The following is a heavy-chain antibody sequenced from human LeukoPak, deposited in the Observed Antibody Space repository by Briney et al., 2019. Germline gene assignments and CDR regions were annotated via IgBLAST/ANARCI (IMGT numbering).Heavy chain of an antibody. Sequence: PGGSLRLSCAASGFTFSRHWMSWVRQAPGKGLEWVANIKQDGSEKYYVDSVKGRFTISRDNAKNSLYLQMNSLRAEDTAVYYCARDPRGYYDSSGYGNWGQGTLVTVSS. CDR1: GFTFSRHW. J-gene: IGHJ4*02. V-gene: IGHV3-7*01. CDR3: ARDPRGYYDSSGYGN. D-gene: IGHD3-22*01. CDR2: IKQDGSEK.